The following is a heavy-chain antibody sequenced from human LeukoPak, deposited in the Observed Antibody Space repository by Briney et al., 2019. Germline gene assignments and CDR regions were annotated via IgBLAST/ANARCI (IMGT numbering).Heavy chain of an antibody. CDR3: TRRGYIGSYYYYYYMDV. Sequence: GGSLRLSCAASGFTFDDYAMHWVRQAPGKGLEWVSGISWNSGSIGYADSVKGRFTISRDNAKNSLYLQMSSLRSEDTAVYYCTRRGYIGSYYYYYYMDVWGKGTTVTVSS. V-gene: IGHV3-9*01. J-gene: IGHJ6*03. CDR2: ISWNSGSI. D-gene: IGHD5-12*01. CDR1: GFTFDDYA.